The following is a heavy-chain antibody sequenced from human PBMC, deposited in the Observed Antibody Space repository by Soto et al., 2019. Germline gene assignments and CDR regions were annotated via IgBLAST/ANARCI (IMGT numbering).Heavy chain of an antibody. CDR3: ARRSGYCSGGSCYTFYYFDY. CDR2: IDWDDDK. Sequence: SGPTLVNPTQTLTLTCTFSGFSLSTSGMCVSWIRQPPGKALEWLARIDWDDDKYYSTSLKTRLTISKDTSKNQVVLTMTNMDPVDTATYYCARRSGYCSGGSCYTFYYFDYWGQGTLVTVSS. V-gene: IGHV2-70*11. CDR1: GFSLSTSGMC. D-gene: IGHD2-15*01. J-gene: IGHJ4*02.